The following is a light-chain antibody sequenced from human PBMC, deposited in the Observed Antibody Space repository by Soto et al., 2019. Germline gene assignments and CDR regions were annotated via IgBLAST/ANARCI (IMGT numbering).Light chain of an antibody. CDR2: WAS. J-gene: IGKJ4*01. CDR1: QSVLYSSNNKNY. V-gene: IGKV4-1*01. Sequence: DIVMTQSPDSLAVSLGERATINCKSSQSVLYSSNNKNYLAWYQQKPGQPPKLLIYWASTRESGVPDRFSGSGSRKDFTLTISSLQAEDAAVYYCQQHLSTPLTFGGGTKVELK. CDR3: QQHLSTPLT.